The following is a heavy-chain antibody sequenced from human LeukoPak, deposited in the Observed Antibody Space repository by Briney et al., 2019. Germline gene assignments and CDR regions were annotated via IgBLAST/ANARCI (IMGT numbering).Heavy chain of an antibody. V-gene: IGHV3-23*01. CDR2: ISGSGGST. J-gene: IGHJ4*02. D-gene: IGHD2-15*01. CDR3: AKSIREVVVVAATPFDY. Sequence: GGSLRLSCAASGFTFSSYAMSWVRQAPGKGLEWVSAISGSGGSTYYADSVKGRFTISRDNSKSTLYLQMNSLRAEDTAVYYCAKSIREVVVVAATPFDYWGQGTLVTVSS. CDR1: GFTFSSYA.